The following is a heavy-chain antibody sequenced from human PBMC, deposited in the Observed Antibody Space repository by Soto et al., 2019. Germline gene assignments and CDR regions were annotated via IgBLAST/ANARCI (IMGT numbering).Heavy chain of an antibody. Sequence: DVQLVESGGGLVQPGRSLRLSCAASGFTFDDYAMHWVRQAPGKGLEWVSGISWNSGSIGYADSVKGRFTISRDNAKNSLYLQMNSLRAEDTALYYCAKDIGYCSGGSCPTGMDVWGQGTTVTVSS. CDR2: ISWNSGSI. V-gene: IGHV3-9*01. CDR1: GFTFDDYA. J-gene: IGHJ6*02. CDR3: AKDIGYCSGGSCPTGMDV. D-gene: IGHD2-15*01.